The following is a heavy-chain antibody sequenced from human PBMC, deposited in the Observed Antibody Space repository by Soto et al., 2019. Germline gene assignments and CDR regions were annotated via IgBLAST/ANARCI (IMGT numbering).Heavy chain of an antibody. CDR1: GFTFSSYS. CDR2: ISSSNTYI. Sequence: GGSLRLSCAASGFTFSSYSMNWVRQAPGKGLEWVSSISSSNTYIYYADSVKGRFTISRDNAKNSLYLQMNSLRAEDTAVYYCARDNSVFWSGYSSDFDYWGQGTLVTVSS. D-gene: IGHD3-3*01. V-gene: IGHV3-21*01. J-gene: IGHJ4*02. CDR3: ARDNSVFWSGYSSDFDY.